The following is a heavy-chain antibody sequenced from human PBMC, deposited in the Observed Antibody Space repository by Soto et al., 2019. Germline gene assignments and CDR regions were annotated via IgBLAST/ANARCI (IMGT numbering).Heavy chain of an antibody. J-gene: IGHJ5*02. D-gene: IGHD4-17*01. CDR3: ARDRNGDYGSGWFDP. Sequence: QVQLVESGGGVVQPGRSLRLSCAASGFSFSIYGMHWVRQAPGKGLEWVALIWYDGSNKYYVDSVKGRITISRDNSKNTLYLQMNGLRDEDTAVYYCARDRNGDYGSGWFDPWGQGTLVTVSS. CDR2: IWYDGSNK. CDR1: GFSFSIYG. V-gene: IGHV3-33*01.